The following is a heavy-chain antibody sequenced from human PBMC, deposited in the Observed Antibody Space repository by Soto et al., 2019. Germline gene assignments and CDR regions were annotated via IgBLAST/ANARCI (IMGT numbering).Heavy chain of an antibody. CDR1: GYTLTELS. D-gene: IGHD3-3*01. CDR2: FDPEDGET. J-gene: IGHJ5*02. CDR3: ATEPYYDFWSGSGWFDP. Sequence: WASVKVSCKVSGYTLTELSMHWVRQAPGKGLEWMGGFDPEDGETIYAQKFQGRVTMTEDTSTDTAYMELSSLRSEDTAVYYCATEPYYDFWSGSGWFDPWGQGTLVTVSS. V-gene: IGHV1-24*01.